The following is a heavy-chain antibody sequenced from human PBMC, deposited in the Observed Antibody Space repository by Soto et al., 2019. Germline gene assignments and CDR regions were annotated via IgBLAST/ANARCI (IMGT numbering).Heavy chain of an antibody. CDR3: PREGGYFAWSPHGWFTP. J-gene: IGHJ5*02. D-gene: IGHD3-9*01. Sequence: ASVKVSCKASGYTFTSYGISWVRQAPGQGLEWMGWISAYNGNTNYAQKLQGRVTMTTDTSTSTAYMELRSLRSDDTAVYYCPREGGYFAWSPHGWFTPWGQRTLVTVSS. CDR1: GYTFTSYG. V-gene: IGHV1-18*04. CDR2: ISAYNGNT.